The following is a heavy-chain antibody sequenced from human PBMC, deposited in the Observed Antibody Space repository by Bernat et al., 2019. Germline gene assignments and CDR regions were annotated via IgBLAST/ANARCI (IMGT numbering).Heavy chain of an antibody. J-gene: IGHJ4*02. V-gene: IGHV1-69*01. CDR3: ARETSIAAAGPPTFDY. CDR2: IIPIFGTA. CDR1: GYTFTGYY. Sequence: QVQLVQSGAEVKKPGASVKVSCKASGYTFTGYYMHWVRQAPGQGLEWMGGIIPIFGTANYAQKFRGRVTITADESTSTAYMELSSLRSEDTAVYYCARETSIAAAGPPTFDYWGQGTLVTVS. D-gene: IGHD6-13*01.